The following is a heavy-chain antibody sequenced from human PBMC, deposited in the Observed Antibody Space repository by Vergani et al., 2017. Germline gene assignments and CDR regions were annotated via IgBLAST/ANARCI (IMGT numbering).Heavy chain of an antibody. J-gene: IGHJ6*02. D-gene: IGHD6-19*01. CDR1: GFALNRHA. CDR2: ISFDGTNE. V-gene: IGHV3-30*18. CDR3: AKDQGQWRGRLYYGMDV. Sequence: QVQLVESGGGVVQPGTSLRLSCVVSGFALNRHAMYWVRQAPGKGLEWVVGISFDGTNEYYPDLVKGRFTISRDIAKNTLYLQMNSLRAEDTALYYCAKDQGQWRGRLYYGMDVWGQGTTVTVSS.